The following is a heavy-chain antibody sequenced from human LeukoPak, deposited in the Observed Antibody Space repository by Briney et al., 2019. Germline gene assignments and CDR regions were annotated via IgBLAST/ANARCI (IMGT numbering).Heavy chain of an antibody. D-gene: IGHD4-17*01. J-gene: IGHJ3*02. CDR3: ARDYGDYSAPGFAFDI. CDR1: GYTFTSYY. Sequence: ASVKVSCKASGYTFTSYYMHWVRQAPGQGLEWMGIINPSGGSTSYAQKFQGRVTMTRDTSTSTVYMELSSLRSEDTAVYYRARDYGDYSAPGFAFDIWGQGTMVTVSS. V-gene: IGHV1-46*01. CDR2: INPSGGST.